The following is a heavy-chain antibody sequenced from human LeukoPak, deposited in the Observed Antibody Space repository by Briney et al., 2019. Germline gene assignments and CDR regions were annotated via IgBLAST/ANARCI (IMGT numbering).Heavy chain of an antibody. V-gene: IGHV4-59*01. J-gene: IGHJ4*02. Sequence: PSETLSLTCNVSGGSISPYYWTWIRQPPGKGLVWIGYIYYFGSPNYNPSLKSRVTILVDTSKNQFSLHLTSVTAADTAVYYCARGLRYSSDYWGPGTLVTVSS. D-gene: IGHD6-13*01. CDR3: ARGLRYSSDY. CDR2: IYYFGSP. CDR1: GGSISPYY.